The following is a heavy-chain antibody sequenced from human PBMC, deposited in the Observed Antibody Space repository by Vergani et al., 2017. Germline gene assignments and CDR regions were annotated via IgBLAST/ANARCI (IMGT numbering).Heavy chain of an antibody. CDR3: ARGILWFVELLGWFDP. CDR2: LYYSGST. D-gene: IGHD3-10*01. J-gene: IGHJ5*02. V-gene: IGHV4-30-4*01. Sequence: QVQLQESGPGLVKPSQTLSLTCTVSGGSLSSGDYYWSWIRQPPGKGLEWIGYLYYSGSTYYNPSLKSRVTISVDTSKNQFSLKLSSVTAADTAVYYCARGILWFVELLGWFDPWGQGTLVTVSS. CDR1: GGSLSSGDYY.